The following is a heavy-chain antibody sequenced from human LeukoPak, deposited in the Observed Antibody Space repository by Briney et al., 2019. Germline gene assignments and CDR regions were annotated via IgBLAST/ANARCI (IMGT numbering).Heavy chain of an antibody. CDR2: IYYSGST. J-gene: IGHJ5*02. CDR3: ARASGRVIIVNWFDP. V-gene: IGHV4-39*07. CDR1: GGSISSSSYY. D-gene: IGHD3-10*01. Sequence: PSETLSLTCTVSGGSISSSSYYWGWIHQPPGKGLEWIGSIYYSGSTYYNPSLKSRVTISVDTSKNQFSLKLSSVTAADTAVYYCARASGRVIIVNWFDPWGQGTLVTVSS.